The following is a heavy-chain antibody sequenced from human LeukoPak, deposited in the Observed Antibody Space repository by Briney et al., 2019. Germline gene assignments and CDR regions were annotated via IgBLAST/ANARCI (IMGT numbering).Heavy chain of an antibody. CDR2: ISSSGSTI. V-gene: IGHV3-48*03. CDR3: AELGISMIGGV. D-gene: IGHD3-10*02. Sequence: VGSLRLSCAASGFTFSSYEMNWVRQAPGKGLEWVSYISSSGSTIYYADSVKGRFTISRDNAKNSLYLQMNSLRAEDTAVYYCAELGISMIGGVWGKGTTVTISS. J-gene: IGHJ6*04. CDR1: GFTFSSYE.